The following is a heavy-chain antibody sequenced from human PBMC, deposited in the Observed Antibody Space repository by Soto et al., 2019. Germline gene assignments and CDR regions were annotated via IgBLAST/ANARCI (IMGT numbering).Heavy chain of an antibody. J-gene: IGHJ4*02. V-gene: IGHV3-30*18. CDR1: GFTFSEYG. D-gene: IGHD2-15*01. Sequence: PGGSLRLSCTASGFTFSEYGIHWVRQAPGKGLEWVAVISYGGSHKYYAGSVKGRFTISRDDSKNTVYLQMNSLKTDDTAVYYCAKXMFPRTVLDSSSPWGDFWGRGSLVTV. CDR2: ISYGGSHK. CDR3: AKXMFPRTVLDSSSPWGDF.